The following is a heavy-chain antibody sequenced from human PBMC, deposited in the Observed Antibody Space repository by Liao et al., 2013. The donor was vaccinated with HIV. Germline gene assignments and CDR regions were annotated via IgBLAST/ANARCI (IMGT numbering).Heavy chain of an antibody. D-gene: IGHD6-13*01. V-gene: IGHV4-61*02. J-gene: IGHJ4*02. Sequence: QVQLQESGPGLVKPSQTLSLTCTVSGGSISSGSYYWSWIRQPAGKGLEWIGRIYTSGSTNYNPSLKSRVTISIDTSKNQFSLRLSSVTAADTAVYYCARFWAYSSSWATWGYYFDYWGQGTLVTVSS. CDR3: ARFWAYSSSWATWGYYFDY. CDR2: IYTSGST. CDR1: GGSISSGSYY.